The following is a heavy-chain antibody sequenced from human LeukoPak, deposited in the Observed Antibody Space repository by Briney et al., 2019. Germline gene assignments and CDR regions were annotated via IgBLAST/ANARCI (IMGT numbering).Heavy chain of an antibody. CDR3: ARHYFRFEVVIYAFDI. J-gene: IGHJ3*02. V-gene: IGHV5-51*01. CDR2: IYPGDSDT. CDR1: GYSFTSYW. D-gene: IGHD3-22*01. Sequence: GESLKISCKGSGYSFTSYWIGCVRQMPGKGLEWMGIIYPGDSDTRYSRSFQGQVTISADKSISTAYLQWSSLKASDTAMYYCARHYFRFEVVIYAFDIWGQGTMVTVSS.